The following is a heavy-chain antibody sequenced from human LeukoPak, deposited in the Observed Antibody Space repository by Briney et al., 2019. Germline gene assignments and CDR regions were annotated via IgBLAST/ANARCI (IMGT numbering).Heavy chain of an antibody. D-gene: IGHD3-3*01. CDR3: AKGTYYDFWSGYYTEHKFDAFDI. CDR2: ISSSSSYI. Sequence: GGSLRLSCAASGFTFSSYSMNWVRQAPGKGLEWVSSISSSSSYIYYADSVKGRFTISRDNAKNSLYLQMNSLRAEDTAVYYCAKGTYYDFWSGYYTEHKFDAFDIWGQGTMVTVSS. V-gene: IGHV3-21*04. J-gene: IGHJ3*02. CDR1: GFTFSSYS.